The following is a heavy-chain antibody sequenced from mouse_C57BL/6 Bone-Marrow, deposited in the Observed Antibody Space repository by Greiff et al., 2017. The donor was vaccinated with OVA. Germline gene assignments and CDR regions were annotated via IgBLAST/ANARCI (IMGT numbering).Heavy chain of an antibody. D-gene: IGHD2-13*01. Sequence: QVQLQQSGPELVKPGASVKISCKASGYAFSSSWMNWVKQRPGKGLEWIGRIYPGDGATNYNGKFKGKATLTADKSSSTAYMQLSSLTSEDSAVYFCARWGESRGYAMDYWGQGTSVTVSS. V-gene: IGHV1-82*01. CDR3: ARWGESRGYAMDY. J-gene: IGHJ4*01. CDR2: IYPGDGAT. CDR1: GYAFSSSW.